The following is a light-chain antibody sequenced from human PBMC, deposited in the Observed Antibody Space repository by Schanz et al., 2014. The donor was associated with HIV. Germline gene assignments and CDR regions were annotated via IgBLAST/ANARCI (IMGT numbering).Light chain of an antibody. CDR1: QTIDNW. J-gene: IGKJ2*02. V-gene: IGKV1-5*03. Sequence: DIQLTPSPSTLSASIGDRVTITCRASQTIDNWLAWYQQKPGKAPKVLIYQASILENGVPSTFSGGGYGTEFTHTISSLQPDDFATYGCLQDYSDAWTCGQGTKR. CDR3: LQDYSDAWT. CDR2: QAS.